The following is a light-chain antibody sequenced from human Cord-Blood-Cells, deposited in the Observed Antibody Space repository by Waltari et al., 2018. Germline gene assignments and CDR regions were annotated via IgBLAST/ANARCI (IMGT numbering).Light chain of an antibody. J-gene: IGLJ2*01. CDR2: YKSDSDK. V-gene: IGLV5-45*01. CDR3: MIWHSSAVV. Sequence: QAVLTQPASLSASPGASASLTCTLRSAINVGTYRIYWYQHTPGSPPQYLLRYKSDSDKQQGSGVPSRFSGSKDASANAGILLISGLQSEDEADYYCMIWHSSAVVFGGGTKLTVL. CDR1: SAINVGTYR.